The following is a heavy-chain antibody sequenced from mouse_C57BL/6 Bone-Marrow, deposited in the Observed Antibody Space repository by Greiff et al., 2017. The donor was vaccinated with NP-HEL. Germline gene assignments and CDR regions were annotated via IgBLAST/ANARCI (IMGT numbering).Heavy chain of an antibody. J-gene: IGHJ4*01. CDR1: GFSLSTFGMG. CDR2: IWWDDDK. Sequence: QVQLKESGPGILQPSQTLSLTCSFSGFSLSTFGMGVGWIRQPSGKGLEWLAHIWWDDDKYYNPALKSRLTNSKDTSKNQLFLKIANVDTADTATYYRARIDYDYDDYAMDYWGQGTSVTVSS. V-gene: IGHV8-8*01. CDR3: ARIDYDYDDYAMDY. D-gene: IGHD2-4*01.